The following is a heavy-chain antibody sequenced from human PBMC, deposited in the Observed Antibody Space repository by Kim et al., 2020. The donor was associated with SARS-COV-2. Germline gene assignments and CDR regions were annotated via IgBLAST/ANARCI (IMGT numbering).Heavy chain of an antibody. CDR2: ISAYNGNT. J-gene: IGHJ6*03. CDR3: ARVWDYYYYMDV. V-gene: IGHV1-18*01. D-gene: IGHD3-16*01. Sequence: ASVKVSCKASGYTFTSYGISWVRQAPGQGLEWMAWISAYNGNTNYAQKLQGRVTMTTDTSTSTAYMELRSLRSDDTAVYYCARVWDYYYYMDVWGKGTTVTVSS. CDR1: GYTFTSYG.